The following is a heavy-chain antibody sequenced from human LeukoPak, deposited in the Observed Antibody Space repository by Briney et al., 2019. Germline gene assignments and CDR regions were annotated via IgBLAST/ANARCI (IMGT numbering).Heavy chain of an antibody. CDR1: GGSISSSSYY. CDR2: IYYSGST. Sequence: SETLSLTCTVSGGSISSSSYYWGWIRQPPGKGLEWIGSIYYSGSTYYNPSLKSRVTISVDTSKNQFSLKLSSVTAADTAVYYCARLGVVVIIDYWGQGTLVTVSS. D-gene: IGHD2-21*01. J-gene: IGHJ4*02. CDR3: ARLGVVVIIDY. V-gene: IGHV4-39*01.